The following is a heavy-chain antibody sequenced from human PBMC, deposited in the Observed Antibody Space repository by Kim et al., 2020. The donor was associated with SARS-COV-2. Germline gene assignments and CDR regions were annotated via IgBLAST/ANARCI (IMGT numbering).Heavy chain of an antibody. CDR3: ARDSITWIQPGSDY. V-gene: IGHV3-11*04. J-gene: IGHJ4*02. Sequence: ADSVKGRFTISRDNAKNSLYLQMNSLRAEDTAVYYCARDSITWIQPGSDYWGQGTLVTVSS. D-gene: IGHD5-18*01.